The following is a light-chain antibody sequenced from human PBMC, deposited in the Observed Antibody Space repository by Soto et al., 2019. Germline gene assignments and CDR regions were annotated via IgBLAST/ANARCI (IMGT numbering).Light chain of an antibody. CDR1: SSNIGGGYD. CDR3: QSYDSSLRASV. J-gene: IGLJ2*01. CDR2: GDT. Sequence: QSVLTQPPSVSGAPGQRVTISCTGSSSNIGGGYDVNWYQQLPGTAPKLLIYGDTNRTSGVPARFSASKSGSSASLAITGLQAEDEADYYCQSYDSSLRASVFGGGTQLTVL. V-gene: IGLV1-40*01.